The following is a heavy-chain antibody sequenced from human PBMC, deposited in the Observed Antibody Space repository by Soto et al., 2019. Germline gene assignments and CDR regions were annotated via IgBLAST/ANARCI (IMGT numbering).Heavy chain of an antibody. Sequence: QVQLQESGPGLVKPSETLSLTCTVSGGSISSYYWSWIRQPAGKGLEWIGRIYTSGSTNDNPSLKSRVTMSVDTSKNHFSLKLSSVTAADTAVYYCARVRIAARTGAYGMDVWGQGTTVTVSS. V-gene: IGHV4-4*07. CDR1: GGSISSYY. J-gene: IGHJ6*02. CDR3: ARVRIAARTGAYGMDV. D-gene: IGHD6-6*01. CDR2: IYTSGST.